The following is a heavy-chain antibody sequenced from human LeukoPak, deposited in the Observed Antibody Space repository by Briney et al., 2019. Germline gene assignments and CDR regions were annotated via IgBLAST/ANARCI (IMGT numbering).Heavy chain of an antibody. CDR2: ISSSSSYI. V-gene: IGHV3-21*04. CDR3: ARNFGGGDSSGPYY. Sequence: GGSLRLSCAASGFTFSSYSMNWVRQAPGKGLEWVSSISSSSSYIYYADSVKGRFTISRDNARNSLYLQMNSLRAEDTALYYCARNFGGGDSSGPYYWGQGTLVTVSS. CDR1: GFTFSSYS. D-gene: IGHD3-22*01. J-gene: IGHJ4*02.